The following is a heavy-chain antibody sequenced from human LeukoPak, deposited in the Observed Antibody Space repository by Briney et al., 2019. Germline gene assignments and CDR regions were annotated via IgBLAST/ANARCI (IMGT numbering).Heavy chain of an antibody. J-gene: IGHJ3*02. D-gene: IGHD3-22*01. CDR2: INHSGST. CDR3: ARLYYYYDSSGNHDAFDI. Sequence: PSETLSLTRAVYGGSFSGYYWSWIRQPPGKGLEWIGEINHSGSTNYNPSLKSRVTISVDTSKNQFSLKLSSVTAADTAVYYCARLYYYYDSSGNHDAFDIWGQGTMVTVSS. V-gene: IGHV4-34*01. CDR1: GGSFSGYY.